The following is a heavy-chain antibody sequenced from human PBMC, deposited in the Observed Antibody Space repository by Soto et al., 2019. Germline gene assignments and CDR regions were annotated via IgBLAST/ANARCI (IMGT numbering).Heavy chain of an antibody. D-gene: IGHD3-16*01. J-gene: IGHJ6*02. CDR2: ISYDGSNK. V-gene: IGHV3-30*18. CDR3: AKDMRLRRKYYYYYGMDV. Sequence: QVQLVESGGGVVQPGRSLRLSCAASGFTFSSYGMHWVRQAPGKGLEWVAVISYDGSNKYYADSVKGRFTISRDNSKNTLYLQMNSLRAEDTAVYYCAKDMRLRRKYYYYYGMDVWGQGTTVTVSS. CDR1: GFTFSSYG.